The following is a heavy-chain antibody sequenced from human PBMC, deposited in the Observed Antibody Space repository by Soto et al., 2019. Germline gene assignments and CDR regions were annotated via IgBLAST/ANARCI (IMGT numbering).Heavy chain of an antibody. CDR3: ARVYPGSSGYYYDFDY. V-gene: IGHV1-18*01. CDR1: GYTFTSYG. CDR2: ISAYNGNT. D-gene: IGHD3-22*01. Sequence: ASVKVSCKASGYTFTSYGISWVRQAPGQGLEWMGWISAYNGNTNYAQKLQGRVTMTTDTSTSTAYMELRSLRSDDTAVYYCARVYPGSSGYYYDFDYWGQGTLVTVSS. J-gene: IGHJ4*02.